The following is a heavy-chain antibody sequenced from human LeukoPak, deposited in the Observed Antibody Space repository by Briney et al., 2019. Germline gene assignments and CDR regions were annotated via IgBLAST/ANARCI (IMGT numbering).Heavy chain of an antibody. Sequence: SETLSLTCTVSGGSISSYSWSWVRQPPGKGLEWIAYMSYSGTTNYNPSLKSRVTISVDTSKKQFSLKLSSVTAADTAVYYCARHEGKLWFGETAMNYWGQGTLVTVSS. CDR3: ARHEGKLWFGETAMNY. CDR2: MSYSGTT. V-gene: IGHV4-59*08. D-gene: IGHD3-10*01. J-gene: IGHJ4*02. CDR1: GGSISSYS.